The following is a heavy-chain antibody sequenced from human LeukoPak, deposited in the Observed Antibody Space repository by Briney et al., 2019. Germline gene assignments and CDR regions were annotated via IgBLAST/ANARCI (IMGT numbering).Heavy chain of an antibody. CDR2: ISSSSSYI. J-gene: IGHJ4*02. D-gene: IGHD6-13*01. Sequence: GGSLRLSCAASGFSFRSYSINWVRETPGKRLEWVSSISSSSSYIYYADSVKGRFTISRDNAKNSLYLQMNSLRAEDTAVYYCARFSRRGGSSWYYFDYWGQGTLVTVSS. CDR3: ARFSRRGGSSWYYFDY. CDR1: GFSFRSYS. V-gene: IGHV3-21*01.